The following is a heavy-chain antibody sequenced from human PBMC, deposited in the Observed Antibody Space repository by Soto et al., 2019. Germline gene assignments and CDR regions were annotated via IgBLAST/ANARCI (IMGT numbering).Heavy chain of an antibody. D-gene: IGHD3-22*01. Sequence: GVPLRLSCAASGFTFSNYGMHWVRQAPGKGLEWVAVISYDGSNKYYADSVKGRFTISRDNSKNTLYLQMNSLRAEDTAVYYCAKEAHYDSSGYYYARIRPYYYYYGMDVWGQGTTVTVSS. V-gene: IGHV3-30*18. CDR2: ISYDGSNK. CDR3: AKEAHYDSSGYYYARIRPYYYYYGMDV. J-gene: IGHJ6*02. CDR1: GFTFSNYG.